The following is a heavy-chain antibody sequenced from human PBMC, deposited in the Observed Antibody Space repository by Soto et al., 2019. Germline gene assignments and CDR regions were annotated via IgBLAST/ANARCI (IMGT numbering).Heavy chain of an antibody. CDR3: ARGNYDFWSSYDTWFDP. CDR2: INHSGST. D-gene: IGHD3-3*01. V-gene: IGHV4-34*01. Sequence: NPSETLSLTCAVYRGSFTGYYWSWIRQPPGKGLEWIGEINHSGSTNYNPSLKSRVTMSVDTSKNQFSLKLSSVTAADTAVYYCARGNYDFWSSYDTWFDPWGQGTLVTVSS. J-gene: IGHJ5*02. CDR1: RGSFTGYY.